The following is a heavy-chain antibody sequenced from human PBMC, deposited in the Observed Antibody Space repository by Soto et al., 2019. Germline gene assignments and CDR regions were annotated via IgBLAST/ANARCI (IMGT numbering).Heavy chain of an antibody. Sequence: QLQLQESGPGLVKPSETLSLTCNASGGSITSSGSAWGWIRQSPGKGLEWIGTIDYSGNIYYIPSLHSLITISFDTSKNQISLQLSSVTAADTAVYYCARHIHNQGFEYYFDSWCQGTLVTVSS. CDR1: GGSITSSGSA. V-gene: IGHV4-39*01. J-gene: IGHJ4*02. D-gene: IGHD1-1*01. CDR3: ARHIHNQGFEYYFDS. CDR2: IDYSGNI.